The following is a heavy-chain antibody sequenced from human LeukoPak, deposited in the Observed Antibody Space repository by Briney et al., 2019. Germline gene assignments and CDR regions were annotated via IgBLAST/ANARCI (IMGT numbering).Heavy chain of an antibody. Sequence: GESLRLSCAASGFTFSYFWMHWFRQTPGKGLVWVSRINSDGSSTSYADSVKGRFTISRDNAKNTLYLQMNSLRAEDTAVYYCARDRSGIDYWGQGTLVTVSS. J-gene: IGHJ4*02. CDR3: ARDRSGIDY. D-gene: IGHD5-12*01. CDR2: INSDGSST. CDR1: GFTFSYFW. V-gene: IGHV3-74*01.